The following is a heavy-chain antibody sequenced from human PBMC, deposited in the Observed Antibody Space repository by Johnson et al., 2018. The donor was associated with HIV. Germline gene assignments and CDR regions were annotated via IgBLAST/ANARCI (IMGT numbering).Heavy chain of an antibody. D-gene: IGHD3-16*01. CDR1: GFTFTNAW. V-gene: IGHV3-7*01. CDR2: IKQDGSEK. Sequence: VQLVESGGGLVKPGGSLRLSCAASGFTFTNAWMSWVRQAPGKGLEWVANIKQDGSEKYYVDSVNGRFTISRDESKNTLFLEMDSLRPEDTALYYCARVPVVIGGVRKAFDIWGQGTMVTVSS. CDR3: ARVPVVIGGVRKAFDI. J-gene: IGHJ3*02.